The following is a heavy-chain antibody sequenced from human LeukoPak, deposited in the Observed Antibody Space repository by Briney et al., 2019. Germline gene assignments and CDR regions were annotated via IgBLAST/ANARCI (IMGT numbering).Heavy chain of an antibody. CDR1: GFTFSNAW. D-gene: IGHD3-10*01. V-gene: IGHV3-21*01. CDR3: ARDRNYYGSGSYQEP. Sequence: PGGSLRLSCAASGFTFSNAWMSWVRQAPGKGLQWVSSISTRSSYLYYADSVKGRFTISRDDAKNSLYLQLNSLRAEDTAVYYCARDRNYYGSGSYQEPWGQGTLVTVSS. J-gene: IGHJ5*02. CDR2: ISTRSSYL.